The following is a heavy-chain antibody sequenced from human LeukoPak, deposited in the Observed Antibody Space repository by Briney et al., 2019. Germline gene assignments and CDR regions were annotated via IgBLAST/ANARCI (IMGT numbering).Heavy chain of an antibody. CDR3: AKESGRPRVIVVVITKYYFDY. V-gene: IGHV3-30*02. Sequence: GGSLRLSCAASGFTFSSYGMHWVRQAPGKGLEWVAFIRYDGSNKYYADSVKGRFTISRDNSKNTLYLQMNSLRAEDTAVYYCAKESGRPRVIVVVITKYYFDYWGQGTQVTVSS. D-gene: IGHD3-22*01. CDR1: GFTFSSYG. J-gene: IGHJ4*02. CDR2: IRYDGSNK.